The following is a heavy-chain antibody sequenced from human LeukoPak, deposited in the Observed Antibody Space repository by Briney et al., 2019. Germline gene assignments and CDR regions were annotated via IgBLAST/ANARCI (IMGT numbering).Heavy chain of an antibody. D-gene: IGHD4-11*01. J-gene: IGHJ4*02. CDR1: GYTFSSYG. V-gene: IGHV3-23*01. CDR2: ISASGGST. Sequence: GGSLRLSCAASGYTFSSYGMSWVRQAPGKGLEWVSGISASGGSTYYADSVKGRFTISRDNSRNTLFLQMNSLRADDTAVYYCAKEGSTVTFDSWGQGTLVTVSS. CDR3: AKEGSTVTFDS.